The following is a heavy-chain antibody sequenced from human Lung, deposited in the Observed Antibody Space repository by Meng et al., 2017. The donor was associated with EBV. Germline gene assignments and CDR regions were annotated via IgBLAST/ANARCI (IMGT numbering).Heavy chain of an antibody. V-gene: IGHV4-34*01. CDR1: GGSFSGYY. Sequence: QVQLQHWGAGLLKPSETLSLTCAVYGGSFSGYYWSWIRQPPGKGLEWIGEINHSGSTNYNPSLKSRMTISLDTSKNQFSLYVSSVTAADTAVYFCATREEAQGDFHIWGQGTMVTVSS. D-gene: IGHD1-26*01. CDR3: ATREEAQGDFHI. CDR2: INHSGST. J-gene: IGHJ3*02.